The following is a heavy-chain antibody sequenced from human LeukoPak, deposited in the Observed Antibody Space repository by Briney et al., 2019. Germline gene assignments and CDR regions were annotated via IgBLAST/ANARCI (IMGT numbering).Heavy chain of an antibody. CDR1: GFTFSSYA. Sequence: PGGSLRLSCAASGFTFSSYAMSWVRQAPGKGLEWVSAISGSGGSTYYADSVKGRFTISRDNSKNTLYLQMNSLRAEDTAVYYCAKRDSGYGWPAPDYWGQGTLVTVSS. CDR3: AKRDSGYGWPAPDY. J-gene: IGHJ4*02. CDR2: ISGSGGST. V-gene: IGHV3-23*01. D-gene: IGHD5-12*01.